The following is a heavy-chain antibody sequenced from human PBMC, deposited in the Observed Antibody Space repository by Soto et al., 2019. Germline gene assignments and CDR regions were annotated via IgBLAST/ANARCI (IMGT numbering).Heavy chain of an antibody. CDR3: AGGEGSSSLGY. CDR2: IDYTGTT. CDR1: GGFISSSSYF. Sequence: PSETLSLTCTISGGFISSSSYFWAWIRQSPGKGLEWIGSIDYTGTTYNNPSLKSRVTMSVDTSKNHFSLKVDSVTAADTAVYYCAGGEGSSSLGYWGQGTLVTVSS. J-gene: IGHJ4*02. D-gene: IGHD6-6*01. V-gene: IGHV4-39*07.